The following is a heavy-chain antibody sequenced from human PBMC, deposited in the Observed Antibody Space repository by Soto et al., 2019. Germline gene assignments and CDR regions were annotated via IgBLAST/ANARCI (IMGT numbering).Heavy chain of an antibody. V-gene: IGHV4-39*01. J-gene: IGHJ4*02. CDR3: ARRRDYGGNPVDY. Sequence: SETLSLTCSVSGGTINSGDYFWGWIRQPPGKGLEWIGSIYYSGSTYYNPSLKSRVTISVDTSKNQFSLKLSSVTAADTAVYYCARRRDYGGNPVDYWGQGTLGTVSS. D-gene: IGHD4-17*01. CDR2: IYYSGST. CDR1: GGTINSGDYF.